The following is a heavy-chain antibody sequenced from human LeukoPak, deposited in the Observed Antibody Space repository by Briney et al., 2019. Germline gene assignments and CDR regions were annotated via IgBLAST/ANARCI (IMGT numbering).Heavy chain of an antibody. Sequence: ASVKVSCKASGYTFTSYGINWVRQAPGQGLDWMGWINPNSGGTNYAQTFQGRVTMTSETSISTAYMDLSSLRFDDTAIYYCARGVSGTYYFFDYWGQGTLVTVSS. CDR2: INPNSGGT. D-gene: IGHD6-25*01. J-gene: IGHJ4*02. CDR3: ARGVSGTYYFFDY. CDR1: GYTFTSYG. V-gene: IGHV1-2*02.